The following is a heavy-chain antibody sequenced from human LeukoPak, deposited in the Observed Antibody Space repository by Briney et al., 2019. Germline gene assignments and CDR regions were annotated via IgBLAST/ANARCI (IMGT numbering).Heavy chain of an antibody. Sequence: GGSLTLSCAASGFPLNSRWMHWVRQAPGKGLEWVAVISYDGSNKYYADSVKGRFTNSRDNSKNTLYLQMNSLRAEDTAVYYCARDRPNSYGPTYGTDVWGQGTTVTVSS. CDR2: ISYDGSNK. CDR1: GFPLNSRW. D-gene: IGHD5-18*01. J-gene: IGHJ6*02. CDR3: ARDRPNSYGPTYGTDV. V-gene: IGHV3-30-3*01.